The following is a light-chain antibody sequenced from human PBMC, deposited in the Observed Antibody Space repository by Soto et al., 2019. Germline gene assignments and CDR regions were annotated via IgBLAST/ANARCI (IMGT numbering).Light chain of an antibody. J-gene: IGKJ3*01. CDR1: QIISSY. CDR2: AAS. CDR3: QQSYSTLT. V-gene: IGKV1-39*01. Sequence: DIQVTQSPSSLPASIGDKVTITCRASQIISSYLNWYRQKPGKAPKLLIYAASSLQSGAPSRFSGSGSGTDFTLTISSLQPEDFATYYCQQSYSTLTFGPGTKVDIK.